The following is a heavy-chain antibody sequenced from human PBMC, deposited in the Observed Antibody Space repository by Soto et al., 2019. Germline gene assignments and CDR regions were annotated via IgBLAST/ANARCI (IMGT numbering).Heavy chain of an antibody. Sequence: GLTLRLSCAASAFTYSSYTTDLVREGPGEGLEWVANIKQDGSEKYYVDSVKGRFTISRDNAKNSLYLQMNSLRAEDTAVYYCASVSSPDAFDIWGQGTMVTLSS. D-gene: IGHD6-13*01. V-gene: IGHV3-7*01. CDR3: ASVSSPDAFDI. CDR1: AFTYSSYT. CDR2: IKQDGSEK. J-gene: IGHJ3*02.